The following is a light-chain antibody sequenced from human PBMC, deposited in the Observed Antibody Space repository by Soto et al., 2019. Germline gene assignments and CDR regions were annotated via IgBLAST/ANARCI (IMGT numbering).Light chain of an antibody. CDR2: TND. CDR1: SSNIGTSS. J-gene: IGLJ3*02. V-gene: IGLV1-44*01. CDR3: AVWVESLSGQV. Sequence: QSVLTQPPSASGTPGQTVTISCSGSSSNIGTSSVHWYKHLPGTAPKPLIYTNDQRPSGVPDRFSGSKSGTSASLAISGLKSEEEFDYSWAVWVESLSGQVFGRGTKLPV.